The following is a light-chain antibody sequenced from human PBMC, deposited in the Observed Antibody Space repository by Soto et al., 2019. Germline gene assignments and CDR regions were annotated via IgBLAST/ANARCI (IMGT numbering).Light chain of an antibody. CDR2: GAS. CDR1: QSVDSY. Sequence: EIVLTQSPASLSLSPGERATLSCRASQSVDSYLVLYQQKPGQAPRLLIFGASNRATGIPARFSGSGSGTDFTLTINSLEPDDFAVYYCQQRDSWPITFGHGTRLEIK. CDR3: QQRDSWPIT. V-gene: IGKV3-11*01. J-gene: IGKJ5*01.